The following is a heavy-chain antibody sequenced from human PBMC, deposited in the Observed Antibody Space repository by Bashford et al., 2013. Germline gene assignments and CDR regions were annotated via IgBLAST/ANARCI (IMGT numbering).Heavy chain of an antibody. D-gene: IGHD2-21*01. CDR2: ISRDGSFK. V-gene: IGHV3-30*03. CDR1: GFPLSTSG. CDR3: ARDVNSAFVDTIDL. J-gene: IGHJ6*02. Sequence: TLGSLRLSCIAFGFPLSTSGIHWVRQAPGKGLQWVAFISRDGSFKKYEDSVKGRFTISRDNPKNTVYVQMNSLKPEDTAVYFXARDVNSAFVDTIDLWGQGTTVTVSS.